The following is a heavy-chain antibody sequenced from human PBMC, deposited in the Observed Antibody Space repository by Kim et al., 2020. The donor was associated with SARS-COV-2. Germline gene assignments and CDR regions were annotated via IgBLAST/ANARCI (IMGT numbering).Heavy chain of an antibody. J-gene: IGHJ4*02. CDR3: ARAGPPRPTYYAGGGGSPPPQFHY. CDR2: IYYTGKT. V-gene: IGHV4-31*03. D-gene: IGHD3-16*01. CDR1: GASISSGGYY. Sequence: SETLSLTCTVSGASISSGGYYWSWIRQHPGKGLEWIGNIYYTGKTYYTTSLQSRITISVDTSKNQFSLRLNSVTAADTAVYYCARAGPPRPTYYAGGGGSPPPQFHYWGQGTLVTVSS.